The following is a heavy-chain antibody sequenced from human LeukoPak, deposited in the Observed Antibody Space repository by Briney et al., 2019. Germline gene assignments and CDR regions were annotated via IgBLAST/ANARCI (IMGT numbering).Heavy chain of an antibody. CDR2: ISGSGGST. CDR3: AKDRFRFDY. D-gene: IGHD3-10*01. Sequence: GGSLRLSCAASGFTFSSSEMNWVRQAPGKGLEWVSAISGSGGSTYYADSVKGRFTISRDNSKNTLYLQMNSLRAEDTAVYYCAKDRFRFDYWGQGTLVTVSS. J-gene: IGHJ4*02. CDR1: GFTFSSSE. V-gene: IGHV3-23*01.